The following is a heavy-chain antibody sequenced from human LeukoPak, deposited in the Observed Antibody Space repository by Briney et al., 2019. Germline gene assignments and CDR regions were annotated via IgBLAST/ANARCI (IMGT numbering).Heavy chain of an antibody. CDR3: ARDSDPGRYDYVWGSYRPDTTIDY. V-gene: IGHV1-2*02. CDR2: INPNSGGT. D-gene: IGHD3-16*02. J-gene: IGHJ4*02. Sequence: ASVKVSCKASGYTFTGYYMHWVRQAPGQGLEWMGWINPNSGGTNYAQKFQGRVTMTRDTSISTAYMELSRLRSDDTAVYYCARDSDPGRYDYVWGSYRPDTTIDYWGQGTLVTVSS. CDR1: GYTFTGYY.